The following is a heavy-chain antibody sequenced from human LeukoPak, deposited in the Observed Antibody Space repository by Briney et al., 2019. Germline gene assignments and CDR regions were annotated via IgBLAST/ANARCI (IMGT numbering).Heavy chain of an antibody. D-gene: IGHD6-13*01. CDR1: GFTLSSYG. CDR2: IWYDGGNK. V-gene: IGHV3-30*02. CDR3: AKDFAFTAGYSSSCPDY. Sequence: GGSLSLSCAASGFTLSSYGIDCGRQAPGKGLEWVAFIWYDGGNKYYADSVRGRFTISRDNSKNTLYLQMNSLRAEDTAVYYCAKDFAFTAGYSSSCPDYWGQGTLVTVSS. J-gene: IGHJ4*02.